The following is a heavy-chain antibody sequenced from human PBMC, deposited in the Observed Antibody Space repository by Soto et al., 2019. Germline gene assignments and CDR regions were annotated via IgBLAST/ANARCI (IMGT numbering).Heavy chain of an antibody. Sequence: ASVKVSCKASGYTFTSYAIHWVRQAPGQRLEWMGWINAGNGNTKYSQKFQGRVTITRDTSTSTVYMELSSLRSEDTAVYYCARRPRITMIPDYWGQGTLVTVSS. CDR3: ARRPRITMIPDY. J-gene: IGHJ4*02. CDR2: INAGNGNT. CDR1: GYTFTSYA. V-gene: IGHV1-3*01. D-gene: IGHD3-22*01.